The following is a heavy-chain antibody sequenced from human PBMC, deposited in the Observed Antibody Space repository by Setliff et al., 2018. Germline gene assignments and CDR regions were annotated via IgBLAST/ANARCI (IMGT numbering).Heavy chain of an antibody. CDR2: VFVSGST. CDR1: GGSISTYY. Sequence: PSETLSLTCTVSGGSISTYYWSWIRRPAGKGLEWIGRVFVSGSTNYNPSLKSRVTISVDTSKNQFSLKLSSVTAADTAVYYCARPHDYGDYSLYVWGKGTTVTVSS. J-gene: IGHJ6*04. D-gene: IGHD4-17*01. CDR3: ARPHDYGDYSLYV. V-gene: IGHV4-4*07.